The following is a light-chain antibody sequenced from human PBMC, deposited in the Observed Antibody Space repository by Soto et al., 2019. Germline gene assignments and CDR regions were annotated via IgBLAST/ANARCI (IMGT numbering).Light chain of an antibody. Sequence: DIQMTQSPSSLSASVGDRVTLTCRASPVISNNVGWYQQKPGKATERLIFGASNLEGGVPSRFSGSGSAKEFTPKLSSLQLEDFATYYLLRHNTFPYTFGRGTKLEI. CDR3: LRHNTFPYT. CDR1: PVISNN. J-gene: IGKJ2*01. V-gene: IGKV1-17*01. CDR2: GAS.